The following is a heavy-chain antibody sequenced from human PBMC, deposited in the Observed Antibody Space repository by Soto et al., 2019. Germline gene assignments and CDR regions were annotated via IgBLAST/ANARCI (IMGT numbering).Heavy chain of an antibody. CDR3: PKASKTTVTTDFDY. D-gene: IGHD4-17*01. V-gene: IGHV3-23*01. Sequence: PGGSLRLSCAASGFTFSSSAMTWVRQAPGKGLEWVSTISGSGGSTYYADSVKGRFTISRDNSKNTLYLQMNNLRAEDSAVYYCPKASKTTVTTDFDYWGQGTLVTVSS. CDR2: ISGSGGST. J-gene: IGHJ4*02. CDR1: GFTFSSSA.